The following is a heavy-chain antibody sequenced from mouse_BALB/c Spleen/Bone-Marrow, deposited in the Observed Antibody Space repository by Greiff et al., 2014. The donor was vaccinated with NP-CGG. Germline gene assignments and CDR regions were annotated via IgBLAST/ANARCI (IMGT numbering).Heavy chain of an antibody. J-gene: IGHJ4*01. CDR1: GYTFTDYE. CDR2: LDPETGGT. CDR3: ANWGYYAMDY. D-gene: IGHD4-1*01. V-gene: IGHV1-15*01. Sequence: QVQLKQSGAELVRPGASVTLSCKASGYTFTDYEMHWVKQTPVHGLEWIGTLDPETGGTAYNQKFKGMATLTADKSSTTAYMELRSLTSEDSAVYYCANWGYYAMDYWGQGISVTVSS.